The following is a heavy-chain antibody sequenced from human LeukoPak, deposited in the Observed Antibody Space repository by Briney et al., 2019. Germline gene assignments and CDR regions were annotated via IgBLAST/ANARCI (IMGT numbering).Heavy chain of an antibody. J-gene: IGHJ5*02. CDR3: ARGLSYGSGTSPANWFDP. D-gene: IGHD3-10*01. CDR1: GFTFSYFD. CDR2: ICYDGSNK. V-gene: IGHV3-33*01. Sequence: GTSLRLSCAASGFTFSYFDMHWVRQAPGKGLERVATICYDGSNKSYADSVKGRFTISRDNSKKTLHLQMNSLRTEDTAVYYCARGLSYGSGTSPANWFDPWGQGTLVTVSS.